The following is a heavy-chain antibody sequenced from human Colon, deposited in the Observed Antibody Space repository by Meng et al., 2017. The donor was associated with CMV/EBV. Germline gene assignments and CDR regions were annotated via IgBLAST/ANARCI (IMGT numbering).Heavy chain of an antibody. Sequence: GESLKTPCAASGFTFSSYAMSWVRQAPGKGLEWVSVIYSGGSSTYYADSVKGRFTISRDNSKNTLYLQMNSLRAEDTAVYYCAKSLQTLALRGVGAFDIWGQGTMVTVSS. J-gene: IGHJ3*02. CDR1: GFTFSSYA. V-gene: IGHV3-23*03. D-gene: IGHD4-11*01. CDR2: IYSGGSST. CDR3: AKSLQTLALRGVGAFDI.